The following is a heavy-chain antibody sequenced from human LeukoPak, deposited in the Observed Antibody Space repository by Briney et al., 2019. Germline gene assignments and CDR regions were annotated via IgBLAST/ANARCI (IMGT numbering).Heavy chain of an antibody. CDR3: ARVQGGGYRTADY. D-gene: IGHD6-19*01. J-gene: IGHJ4*02. CDR2: IIENGSNQ. Sequence: GGSLRLSCAASGFTCSNYIMHWVRQAPGKGLDWVAVIIENGSNQYYADSVKGRFTISRDNSKNTLFLQMNSLRGEDTAMYYCARVQGGGYRTADYWGQGTLVTVSS. CDR1: GFTCSNYI. V-gene: IGHV3-30*04.